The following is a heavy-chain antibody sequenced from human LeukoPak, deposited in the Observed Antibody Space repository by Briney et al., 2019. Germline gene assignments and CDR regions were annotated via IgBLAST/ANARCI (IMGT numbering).Heavy chain of an antibody. J-gene: IGHJ5*02. CDR3: AKNADYGDYRNWFDP. CDR2: IKQDGTQK. Sequence: GGSLRLSCAASGFTFSNYWMSWVRQAPGKGLEWVADIKQDGTQKYYVDSVEGRFTISRDNSKNTLYLQMNSLRAEDTAVYYCAKNADYGDYRNWFDPWGQGTLVTVSS. V-gene: IGHV3-7*05. CDR1: GFTFSNYW. D-gene: IGHD4-17*01.